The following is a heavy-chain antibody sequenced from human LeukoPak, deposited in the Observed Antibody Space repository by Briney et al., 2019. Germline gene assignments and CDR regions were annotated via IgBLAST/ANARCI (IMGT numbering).Heavy chain of an antibody. V-gene: IGHV3-48*04. J-gene: IGHJ4*02. CDR3: AREYYYGSGSYYY. CDR1: GFTFSSYG. CDR2: ISSSGSTI. D-gene: IGHD3-10*01. Sequence: PGGTLRLSCAASGFTFSSYGMSWVRQAPGKGLEWVSYISSSGSTIYYADSVKGRFTISRDNAKNSLYLQMNSLRAEDTAVYYCAREYYYGSGSYYYWGQGTLVTVSS.